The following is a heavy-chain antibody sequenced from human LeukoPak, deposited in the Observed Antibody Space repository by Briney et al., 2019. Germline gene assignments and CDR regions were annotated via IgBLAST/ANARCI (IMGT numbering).Heavy chain of an antibody. CDR1: GYTFSDYG. CDR3: ARDRDTAMVPDAFDI. V-gene: IGHV1-18*01. D-gene: IGHD5-18*01. Sequence: ASVKVSCKASGYTFSDYGVSWVRQAPGQGLEWMGWISAYNGHTSYAQRLQGRVTMTIDTSTSTAYMELRSLRSDDTAVYYCARDRDTAMVPDAFDIWGQGTMVTVSS. J-gene: IGHJ3*02. CDR2: ISAYNGHT.